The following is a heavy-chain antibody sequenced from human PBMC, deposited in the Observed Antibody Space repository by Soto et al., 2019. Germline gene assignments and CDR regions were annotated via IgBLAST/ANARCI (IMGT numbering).Heavy chain of an antibody. CDR3: ARHVTVTPGGYYYYMDV. J-gene: IGHJ6*03. V-gene: IGHV4-59*08. CDR1: GGSISRYY. CDR2: IYYSGST. D-gene: IGHD4-17*01. Sequence: SEMLSLTCSVAGGSISRYYWSCIRQPPGKGLEWIGYIYYSGSTNYNPSLKSRVTISVDTSKNQFSLKLSSVTAADTAVYYCARHVTVTPGGYYYYMDVWGKGTTVTVSS.